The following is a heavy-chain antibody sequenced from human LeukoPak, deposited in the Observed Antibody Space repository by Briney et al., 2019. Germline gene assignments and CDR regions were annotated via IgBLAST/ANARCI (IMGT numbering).Heavy chain of an antibody. Sequence: PGGSLRLSCAASGFTVSSNYMSWVRQAPGKGLEWVSVIYSGGSTYYADSVKGRFTISRDNSKNTLYLQMNSLRAEDTAVYYCASFWGVGLGGGDAFDIWGQGTMVTVSS. D-gene: IGHD3-16*01. J-gene: IGHJ3*02. V-gene: IGHV3-66*01. CDR3: ASFWGVGLGGGDAFDI. CDR1: GFTVSSNY. CDR2: IYSGGST.